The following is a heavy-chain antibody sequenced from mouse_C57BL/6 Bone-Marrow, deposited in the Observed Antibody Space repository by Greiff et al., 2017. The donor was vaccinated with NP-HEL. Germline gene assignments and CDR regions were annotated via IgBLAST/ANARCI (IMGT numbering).Heavy chain of an antibody. J-gene: IGHJ3*01. CDR1: GYTFTDYY. Sequence: EVQLQQSGPVLVKPGASVKMSCKASGYTFTDYYMNWVKQSHGKSLEWIGVINPYNGGTSYNQKFKGKATLTVDKSSSTAYMELNSLTSEDSVVYYCARNYGSTSWFAYWGQGTLVTVSA. D-gene: IGHD1-1*01. CDR3: ARNYGSTSWFAY. CDR2: INPYNGGT. V-gene: IGHV1-19*01.